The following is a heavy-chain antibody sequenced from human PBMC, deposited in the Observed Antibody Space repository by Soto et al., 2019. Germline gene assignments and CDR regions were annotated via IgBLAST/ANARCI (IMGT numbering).Heavy chain of an antibody. V-gene: IGHV3-11*01. CDR2: ISSSGSTI. J-gene: IGHJ5*02. Sequence: QVQLVESGGGLVKPGGSLRLSCAASEFTFSDYYMSWIRQAPGKGLEWVSYISSSGSTIYYADSVKGRFTISRDNAKNSLYLQMNSLRAEDTAVYYCARDMTPLSVVPAANDPWGQGTLVTVSS. CDR1: EFTFSDYY. D-gene: IGHD2-2*01. CDR3: ARDMTPLSVVPAANDP.